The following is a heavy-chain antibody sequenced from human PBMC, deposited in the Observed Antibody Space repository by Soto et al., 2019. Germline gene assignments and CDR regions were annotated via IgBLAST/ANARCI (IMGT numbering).Heavy chain of an antibody. Sequence: GGSLRLSCAASGFTFSSYAMPWVRQAPGKGLEYVSAISSNGGSTYYANSVKGRFTISRDNSKNTLYLQMGSLRAEDMAVYYCARDYDYIWGSYTGYFDYWGQGTLVTVSS. CDR2: ISSNGGST. CDR3: ARDYDYIWGSYTGYFDY. D-gene: IGHD3-16*01. J-gene: IGHJ4*02. CDR1: GFTFSSYA. V-gene: IGHV3-64*01.